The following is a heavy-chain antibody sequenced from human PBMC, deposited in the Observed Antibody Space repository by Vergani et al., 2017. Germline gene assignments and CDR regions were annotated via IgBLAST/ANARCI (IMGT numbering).Heavy chain of an antibody. Sequence: EVQLLESGGGLVQPGGSLRLSCAASGFTVSSNYMSWVRQAPGKGLEWVSVIYSGGSTYYADSVKGRFTISRDNSKNTLYLQMNSLRAEDTAVYYCARTDIVATDRPTKYYYYGMDVWGQGTTVTVSS. CDR3: ARTDIVATDRPTKYYYYGMDV. V-gene: IGHV3-66*02. J-gene: IGHJ6*02. D-gene: IGHD5-12*01. CDR1: GFTVSSNY. CDR2: IYSGGST.